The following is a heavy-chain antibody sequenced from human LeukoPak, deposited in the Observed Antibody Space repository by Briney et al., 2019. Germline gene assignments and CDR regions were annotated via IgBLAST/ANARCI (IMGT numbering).Heavy chain of an antibody. Sequence: GGSLRLSCAASGFTFSSYPMHWVRQAPGKGLEWVSVISSDGSNKYYADSVKGRFTISRDNSKNTLYLQMNSLRAEDTAVYYCARDNSHSSIYSTRGNAFDIWGQGTMVTVSS. V-gene: IGHV3-30-3*01. CDR2: ISSDGSNK. D-gene: IGHD6-13*01. CDR3: ARDNSHSSIYSTRGNAFDI. CDR1: GFTFSSYP. J-gene: IGHJ3*02.